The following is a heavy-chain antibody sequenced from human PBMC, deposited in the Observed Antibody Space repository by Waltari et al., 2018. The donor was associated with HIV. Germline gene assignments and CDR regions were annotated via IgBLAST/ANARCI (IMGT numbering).Heavy chain of an antibody. CDR1: GFRFSSFQ. CDR2: IGSAGDI. V-gene: IGHV3-13*01. Sequence: IESGGGFVQPGGSLRLPCAASGFRFSSFQLHWVRQIKGEGLELVAAIGSAGDIRYLGSVKGRFTISRENAKSSLFLLMNSLRAGDTAVYYCTRVATRSYFDSWGQGTLVTVSS. J-gene: IGHJ4*02. CDR3: TRVATRSYFDS.